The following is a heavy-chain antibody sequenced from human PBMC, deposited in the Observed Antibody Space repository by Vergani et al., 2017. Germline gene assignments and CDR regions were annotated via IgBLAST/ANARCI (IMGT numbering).Heavy chain of an antibody. CDR2: ISNDGRRT. J-gene: IGHJ6*04. Sequence: QVYLVGSGGGAVQPGRSLRVSCATYGYIFQNYTMHWVRQAPGKGLEWVALISNDGRRTYYADSVRGRFSISRDNSKNTLYLQMNSLKTEDTANYYGRGDMDVGGKEATVTVSA. CDR1: GYIFQNYT. CDR3: RGDMDV. V-gene: IGHV3-30*04.